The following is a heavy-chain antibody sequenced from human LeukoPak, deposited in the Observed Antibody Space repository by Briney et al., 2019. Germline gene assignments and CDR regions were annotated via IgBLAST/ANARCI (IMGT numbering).Heavy chain of an antibody. CDR1: GGSISSSSYY. Sequence: SETLSFTCTVSGGSISSSSYYWGWIRQPPGKGLEWIGSIYYSGSTYYNPSLKSRVTISVDTSKNQFSLKLSSVTAADTAVYYCAREANDYVWGSYAYWGQGTLVTVSS. V-gene: IGHV4-39*07. CDR2: IYYSGST. D-gene: IGHD3-16*01. CDR3: AREANDYVWGSYAY. J-gene: IGHJ4*02.